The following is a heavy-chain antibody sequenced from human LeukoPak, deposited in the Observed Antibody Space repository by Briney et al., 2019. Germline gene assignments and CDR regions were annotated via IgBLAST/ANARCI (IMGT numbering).Heavy chain of an antibody. CDR3: ARHSGSGWQALGY. CDR2: TSYNGNT. J-gene: IGHJ4*02. Sequence: VTSVKVSCMASGYTFSNYVISWVRQAPGLGLEWMGWTSYNGNTNYAQKFPDRVTMTTDTSTTTAYMELRSLESDDTAVYYGARHSGSGWQALGYWGQGTLVTVSS. V-gene: IGHV1-18*04. CDR1: GYTFSNYV. D-gene: IGHD6-19*01.